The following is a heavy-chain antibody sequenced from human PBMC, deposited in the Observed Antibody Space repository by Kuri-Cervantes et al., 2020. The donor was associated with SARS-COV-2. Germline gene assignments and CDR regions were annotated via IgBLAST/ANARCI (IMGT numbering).Heavy chain of an antibody. V-gene: IGHV3-21*01. J-gene: IGHJ5*02. D-gene: IGHD2-15*01. CDR2: ISSSSSYI. Sequence: GESLKISCAASGFTFSSYSMNRVRQAPGKGLEWVSSISSSSSYIYYADSVKGRFTISRDNSKNTLYLQMNSLRAEDTAVYYCARLKRYGSPWGQGTLVTVSS. CDR3: ARLKRYGSP. CDR1: GFTFSSYS.